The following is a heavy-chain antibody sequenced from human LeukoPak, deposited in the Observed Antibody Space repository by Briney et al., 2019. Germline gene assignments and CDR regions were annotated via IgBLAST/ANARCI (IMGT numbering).Heavy chain of an antibody. CDR1: GGSISSSDYF. CDR3: ARHHRSCDYEVHY. J-gene: IGHJ4*02. CDR2: IYYSGST. D-gene: IGHD2-15*01. Sequence: SETLSLTCSVSGGSISSSDYFWGWIRQPPGRGLEWIGTIYYSGSTSYNPSLKSRVTMSVDTSKNQFSLKLSSVTAADTAVYYCARHHRSCDYEVHYWGQGTLVTVSS. V-gene: IGHV4-39*01.